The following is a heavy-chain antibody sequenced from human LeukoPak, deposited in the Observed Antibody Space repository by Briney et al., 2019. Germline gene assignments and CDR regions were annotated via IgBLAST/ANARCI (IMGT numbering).Heavy chain of an antibody. V-gene: IGHV1-69*06. CDR1: GGTFSNYA. CDR2: TIPIFGTV. CDR3: ARVGGTTIQYYYYYMDV. D-gene: IGHD1-7*01. J-gene: IGHJ6*03. Sequence: ASVKVSCKASGGTFSNYAISWVRQAPGQGLEWMGGTIPIFGTVNYAQKFQSRVTITADKSTSTAYMELSSLRSEGTAVYYCARVGGTTIQYYYYYMDVWGKGTTVTVSS.